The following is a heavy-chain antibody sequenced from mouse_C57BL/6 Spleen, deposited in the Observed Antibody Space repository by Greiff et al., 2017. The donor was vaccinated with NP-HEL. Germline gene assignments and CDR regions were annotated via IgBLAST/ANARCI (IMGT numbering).Heavy chain of an antibody. D-gene: IGHD2-3*01. CDR2: IDPETGGT. Sequence: VQLQQSGAELVRPGASVTLSCKASGYTFTDYEMHWVKQTPVHGLEWIGAIDPETGGTAYNQKFKGKAILTADKSSSTAYMELRSLTSEDSAVYYCTRAWLLPFAYWGKGTLVTVSA. V-gene: IGHV1-15*01. J-gene: IGHJ3*01. CDR1: GYTFTDYE. CDR3: TRAWLLPFAY.